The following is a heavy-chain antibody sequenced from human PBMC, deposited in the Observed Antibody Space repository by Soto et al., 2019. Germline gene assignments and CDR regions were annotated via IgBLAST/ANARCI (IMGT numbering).Heavy chain of an antibody. CDR3: ERATYDILTGYPPYYYMDV. Sequence: EVQLVQSGAEVKKPGESLKISCKGSGYSFTSYWIGWVRQMPGKGLEWMGIIYPGDSDTRYSPSFQGQVTISADKSISTAYLQWSSLKASDTAMYYCERATYDILTGYPPYYYMDVWGKGTTVTVSS. CDR1: GYSFTSYW. D-gene: IGHD3-9*01. V-gene: IGHV5-51*03. CDR2: IYPGDSDT. J-gene: IGHJ6*03.